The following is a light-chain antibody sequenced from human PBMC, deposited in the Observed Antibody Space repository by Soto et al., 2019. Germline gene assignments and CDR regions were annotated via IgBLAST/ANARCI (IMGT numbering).Light chain of an antibody. CDR3: QQYSAHPLP. Sequence: DIQLTQSPSVLSASVGDRVSISCRASQDIAHNLNWYQQKPGRAPKLLIFEKSTLLYGVPSRFSGSGSGTEFTLTISSLQPEDVATYFCQQYSAHPLPCGGGTRVEIK. CDR1: QDIAHN. V-gene: IGKV1-9*01. J-gene: IGKJ4*01. CDR2: EKS.